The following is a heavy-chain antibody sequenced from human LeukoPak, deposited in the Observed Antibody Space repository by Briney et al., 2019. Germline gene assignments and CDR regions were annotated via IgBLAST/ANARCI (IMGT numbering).Heavy chain of an antibody. CDR2: IKSKTDGGTT. CDR3: TTDRWARVARHY. Sequence: GGSLRLSCAVSGFTFSNAWMSWVRQAPGKGLEWVGRIKSKTDGGTTDYAAPVKGRFTISRDDSKNTLYLQMNSLKTEDTAVYYCTTDRWARVARHYWGQGTLVTVSS. CDR1: GFTFSNAW. V-gene: IGHV3-15*01. D-gene: IGHD2-15*01. J-gene: IGHJ4*02.